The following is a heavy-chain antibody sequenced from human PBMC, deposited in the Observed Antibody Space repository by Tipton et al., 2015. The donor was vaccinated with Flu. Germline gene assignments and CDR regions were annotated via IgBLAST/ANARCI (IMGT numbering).Heavy chain of an antibody. Sequence: TLSLTCTVSGDSMRSDYFWGWIRQAPGKGLEWIGNIHYSGSPHYNPSLKSRVTISVDTSKNQFSLKLNSVTAADTAVYYCARDQGFGGGMTYDYYAMDVWDQGP. J-gene: IGHJ6*02. CDR2: IHYSGSP. V-gene: IGHV4-38-2*02. CDR1: GDSMRSDYF. CDR3: ARDQGFGGGMTYDYYAMDV. D-gene: IGHD3-10*01.